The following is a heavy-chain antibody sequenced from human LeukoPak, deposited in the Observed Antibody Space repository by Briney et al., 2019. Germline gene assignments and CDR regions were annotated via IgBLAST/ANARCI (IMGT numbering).Heavy chain of an antibody. V-gene: IGHV4-61*02. J-gene: IGHJ3*02. CDR3: ARDRAGDKAFDI. D-gene: IGHD2-15*01. CDR2: IYTSGST. Sequence: SETLSLTCTVSGGSISSGSYYWTYIRQPAGKGLEWIGRIYTSGSTSYNPSLKSRVTISLDTSKNQFSLKLTSVTAADTAVYYCARDRAGDKAFDIWGQGTMVTVSS. CDR1: GGSISSGSYY.